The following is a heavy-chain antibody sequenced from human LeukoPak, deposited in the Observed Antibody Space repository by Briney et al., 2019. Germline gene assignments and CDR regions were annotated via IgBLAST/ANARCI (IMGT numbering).Heavy chain of an antibody. D-gene: IGHD3-10*01. J-gene: IGHJ4*02. CDR2: ISSSSSYI. V-gene: IGHV3-21*01. CDR3: AKVPDYYGSGRYH. CDR1: GFTFSSYS. Sequence: GGSLRLSCAASGFTFSSYSMNWVRQAPGKELEWVSSISSSSSYIYYADSVKGRFTISRDNAKNSLYLQMNSLRAEDTAVYYCAKVPDYYGSGRYHWGQGTLVTVSS.